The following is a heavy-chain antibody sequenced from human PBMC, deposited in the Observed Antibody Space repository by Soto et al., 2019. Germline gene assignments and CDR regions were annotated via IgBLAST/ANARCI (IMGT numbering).Heavy chain of an antibody. D-gene: IGHD2-2*01. CDR2: IRSKAYGGTT. Sequence: GGSLRLSCTASGFTFGDYAMSWFRQAPGKGLEWVGFIRSKAYGGTTEYAASVKGRFTISRDDSKSIAYLQMNSLKTEDTAVYYCTRVVGEDIVVVPAAAFDYWGQGTLVTVSS. V-gene: IGHV3-49*03. CDR1: GFTFGDYA. CDR3: TRVVGEDIVVVPAAAFDY. J-gene: IGHJ4*02.